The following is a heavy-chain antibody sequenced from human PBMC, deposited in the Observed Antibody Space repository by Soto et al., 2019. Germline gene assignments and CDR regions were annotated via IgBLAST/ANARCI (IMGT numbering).Heavy chain of an antibody. CDR1: GFTFSSYG. D-gene: IGHD4-17*01. J-gene: IGHJ6*02. CDR2: ISYDGSNK. Sequence: QVQLVESGGGVVQPGRSLRLSCAASGFTFSSYGMHWVRQAPGKGLEWVAVISYDGSNKYYADSVKGRFTISRDNSKNTLYLQMNSLRAEDTAVYYCANMVETYGDYWVDYYYGMDVWGQGTTVTVSS. V-gene: IGHV3-30*18. CDR3: ANMVETYGDYWVDYYYGMDV.